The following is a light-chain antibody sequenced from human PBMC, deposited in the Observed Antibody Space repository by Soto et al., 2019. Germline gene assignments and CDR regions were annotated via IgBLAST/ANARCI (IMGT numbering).Light chain of an antibody. V-gene: IGLV2-14*01. J-gene: IGLJ7*01. CDR2: NFS. Sequence: QSALTQPASVSGSPGQSITISCTGTSSDVGGYNYVSWYQQHPGKAPKLIIYNFSNRPSGVSNRFSGSKSGNTASLTISGRQAEDEADYFCSSYTSSSTAVFGGGTQLTVL. CDR3: SSYTSSSTAV. CDR1: SSDVGGYNY.